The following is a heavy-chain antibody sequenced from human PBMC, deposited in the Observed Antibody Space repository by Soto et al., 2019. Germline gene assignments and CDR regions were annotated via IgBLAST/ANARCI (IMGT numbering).Heavy chain of an antibody. CDR3: ARGRATPNYFDRSGQCWFDD. Sequence: GWSLRLSCAASGFTFSSYSMNWVRQAPGKGLEWVSSISSSSSYIYYADSVKGRFTISRDNAKNSLYLQMNSLRAEDTAVYDCARGRATPNYFDRSGQCWFDDWGQGTLVTVAS. J-gene: IGHJ5*02. CDR2: ISSSSSYI. CDR1: GFTFSSYS. D-gene: IGHD3-22*01. V-gene: IGHV3-21*01.